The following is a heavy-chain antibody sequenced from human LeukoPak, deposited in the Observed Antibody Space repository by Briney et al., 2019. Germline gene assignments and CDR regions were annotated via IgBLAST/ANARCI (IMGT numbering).Heavy chain of an antibody. CDR1: GYTFTDYY. J-gene: IGHJ4*02. D-gene: IGHD6-19*01. Sequence: ASVKVSCKASGYTFTDYYMHWVRQAPGQGLEWMGWINPNSGGTNYAQKFQGRVTMTRDTSISTAYMELSRLRSDDTAVYYCARDRSSGRYYFDYWGQGTLVTVSS. CDR3: ARDRSSGRYYFDY. V-gene: IGHV1-2*02. CDR2: INPNSGGT.